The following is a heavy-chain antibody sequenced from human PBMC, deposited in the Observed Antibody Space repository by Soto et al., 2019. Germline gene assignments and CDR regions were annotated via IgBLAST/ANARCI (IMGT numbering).Heavy chain of an antibody. CDR1: GGSISSTSYC. J-gene: IGHJ6*02. D-gene: IGHD2-21*02. Sequence: SESLSLTCTVSGGSISSTSYCWGWIRQPPGKGLEWIGSIYYSGNTYYNPSLRSRVTISVDTPKNQFSLKLNSVTAADTAVYYCARDLWGYCGTDCYPLDVWGQGTTVTV. CDR3: ARDLWGYCGTDCYPLDV. CDR2: IYYSGNT. V-gene: IGHV4-39*07.